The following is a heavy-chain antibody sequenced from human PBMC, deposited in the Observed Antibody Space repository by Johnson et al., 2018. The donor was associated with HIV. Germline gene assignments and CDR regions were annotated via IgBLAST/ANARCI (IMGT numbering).Heavy chain of an antibody. D-gene: IGHD4-23*01. CDR3: ARDQGTPIIGGVAFDI. J-gene: IGHJ3*02. CDR1: GFTVSSNY. CDR2: IYSGGRT. V-gene: IGHV3-53*01. Sequence: MLLVESGGGLIQPGGSLRLSCAASGFTVSSNYMSWVRQAPGKGLEWVSLIYSGGRTYYADSVKGRFTISRDNSKNTLYLQMNTLRAEDTAVYYCARDQGTPIIGGVAFDIWGQGTMVTVSS.